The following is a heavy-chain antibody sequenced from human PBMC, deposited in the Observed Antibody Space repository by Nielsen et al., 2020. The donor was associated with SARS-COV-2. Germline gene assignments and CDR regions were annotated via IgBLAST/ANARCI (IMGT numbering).Heavy chain of an antibody. J-gene: IGHJ4*02. CDR3: AKDTYCSGGSCHKAFDY. V-gene: IGHV3-30*18. CDR1: GFTFSSYG. D-gene: IGHD2-15*01. Sequence: GGSLRLSCAASGFTFSSYGMHWVRQAPGKGLEWVAVISYDGSNKYYADSVKGRFTISRDNSKNTLYLQMNSLRAEDTAVYYCAKDTYCSGGSCHKAFDYWGQGTLVTVSS. CDR2: ISYDGSNK.